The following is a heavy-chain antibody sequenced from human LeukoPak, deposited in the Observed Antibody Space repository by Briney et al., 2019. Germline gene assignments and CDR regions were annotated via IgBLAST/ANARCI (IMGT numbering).Heavy chain of an antibody. CDR1: GGTFSSHA. D-gene: IGHD6-13*01. V-gene: IGHV1-2*02. CDR3: ARVGIAAPYFDY. Sequence: GASVKVSCKASGGTFSSHAISWVRQAPGQGLEWMGWINPNSGGTNYAQKFQGRVTMTRDTSISTAYMELSRLRSDDTAVYYCARVGIAAPYFDYWGQGTLVTVSS. CDR2: INPNSGGT. J-gene: IGHJ4*02.